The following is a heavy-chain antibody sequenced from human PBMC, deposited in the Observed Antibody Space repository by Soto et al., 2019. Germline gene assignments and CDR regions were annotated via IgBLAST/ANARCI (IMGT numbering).Heavy chain of an antibody. CDR1: GFNFSSYV. D-gene: IGHD6-19*01. CDR3: ARDGQWLPRDGLRSSYYFDY. V-gene: IGHV3-33*01. Sequence: GGSLRLSCAASGFNFSSYVMHWVRQAPGKGLEWVAVIWYDGGNKYYADSVKGRFTISRDNSKNTLYLQMNSLRAEDAAVYYCARDGQWLPRDGLRSSYYFDYWGQGTLVTVSS. J-gene: IGHJ4*02. CDR2: IWYDGGNK.